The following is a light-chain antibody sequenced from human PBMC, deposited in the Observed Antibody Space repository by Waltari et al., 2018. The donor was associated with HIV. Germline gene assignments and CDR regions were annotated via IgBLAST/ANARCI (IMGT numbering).Light chain of an antibody. CDR3: ATWDDSLSGYV. CDR1: RSNIGRNY. J-gene: IGLJ1*01. V-gene: IGLV1-47*01. Sequence: QSVLTQPPSLSGTPGQRVTISCSGSRSNIGRNYVYWYQQLPGTAPKLLIYRNNERPSGVPDRFSGSKSGTSASLAISGLRSEDETDYYCATWDDSLSGYVFGTGTKVTVV. CDR2: RNN.